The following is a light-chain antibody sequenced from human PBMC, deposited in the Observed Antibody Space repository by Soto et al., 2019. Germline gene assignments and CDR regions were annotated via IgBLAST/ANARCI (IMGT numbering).Light chain of an antibody. V-gene: IGKV1-39*01. J-gene: IGKJ2*01. Sequence: IHMTQSPSSLSASVGDRITVTCRASQRITTYVNWYQLNPGEAPKLLISTSGTLQRGVPSRFSGSGSGPDFTLTITRLQPADFATYFCQQTYSTPYTFGQGTKLEIK. CDR3: QQTYSTPYT. CDR2: TSG. CDR1: QRITTY.